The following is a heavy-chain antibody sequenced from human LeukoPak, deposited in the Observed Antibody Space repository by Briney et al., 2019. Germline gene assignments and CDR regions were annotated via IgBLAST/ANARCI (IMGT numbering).Heavy chain of an antibody. D-gene: IGHD4-11*01. Sequence: PSETLSLTCTVSGGSISSGDYYWCWIRQPPGKGLEWIGYIYYSGSTYYNPSLKSRVTISVDTSKNQFSLKLSSVTAADTAVYYCARADYLYYYYYGMDVWGKGTTVTVSS. CDR3: ARADYLYYYYYGMDV. J-gene: IGHJ6*04. CDR1: GGSISSGDYY. V-gene: IGHV4-30-4*01. CDR2: IYYSGST.